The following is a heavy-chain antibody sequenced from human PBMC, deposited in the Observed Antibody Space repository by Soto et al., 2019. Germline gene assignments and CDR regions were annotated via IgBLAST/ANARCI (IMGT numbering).Heavy chain of an antibody. CDR3: ARGGQWDFLSDY. CDR1: GYTFTRYH. Sequence: QVQLVQSGAEVKKPGASVKVSCMASGYTFTRYHINWVRQAPGQGLEWMGWFSAYNGNTHYEQKLQGRVTLTTDTSTSTAYMELRSLRSDDTAVYFCARGGQWDFLSDYWGQGTLGTVSS. CDR2: FSAYNGNT. V-gene: IGHV1-18*01. J-gene: IGHJ4*02. D-gene: IGHD1-26*01.